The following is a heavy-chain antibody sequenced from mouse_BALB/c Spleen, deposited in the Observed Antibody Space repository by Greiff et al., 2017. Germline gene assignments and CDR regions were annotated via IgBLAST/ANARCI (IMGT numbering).Heavy chain of an antibody. V-gene: IGHV1-80*01. D-gene: IGHD2-1*01. CDR1: GYAFSSYW. CDR2: IYPGDGDT. J-gene: IGHJ1*01. CDR3: ARGEAYGNCVGWYFDV. Sequence: QVQLQQSGAELVRPGSSVKLSCKASGYAFSSYWMNWVKQRPGQGLEWIGQIYPGDGDTNYNGKFKGKATLTADKSSSTAYMQLSSLTSEDSAVYFCARGEAYGNCVGWYFDVWGAGTSVTVSS.